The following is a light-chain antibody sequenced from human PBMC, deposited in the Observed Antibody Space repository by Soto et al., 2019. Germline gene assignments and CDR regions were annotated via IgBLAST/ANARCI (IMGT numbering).Light chain of an antibody. V-gene: IGLV1-40*01. CDR1: SNIGAAYD. Sequence: QAVVAQPPSVSGAPGQRVTISCSNIGAAYDVHWYQQLPGTAPKLLMFNNSRRPSGVPDRFSGAKSGTSASLAITGLQAEDEADYYCQSYDRNLRGWVFGGGTKVTV. CDR3: QSYDRNLRGWV. CDR2: NNS. J-gene: IGLJ3*02.